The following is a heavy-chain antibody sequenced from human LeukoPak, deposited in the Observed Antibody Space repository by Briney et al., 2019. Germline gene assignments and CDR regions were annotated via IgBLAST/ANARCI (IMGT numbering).Heavy chain of an antibody. CDR3: ARNGGSGTYYDGSFDY. D-gene: IGHD1-26*01. V-gene: IGHV4-4*07. CDR1: GGSISSYY. CDR2: IYTSGST. Sequence: PSETLSLTCTVSGGSISSYYWSWIRQSAGKGLEWIGRIYTSGSTNYNPSLKSRVTMPVDTSKNQFSLKLSSVTAADTAVYYCARNGGSGTYYDGSFDYWGQGTLVAVSS. J-gene: IGHJ4*02.